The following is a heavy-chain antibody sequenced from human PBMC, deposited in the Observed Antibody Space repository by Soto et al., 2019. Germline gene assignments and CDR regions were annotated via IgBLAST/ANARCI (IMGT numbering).Heavy chain of an antibody. Sequence: GGSLRLSCAASGFTFSSYAMSWFRQAPGKGLEWVSAISGSGGSTYYADSVKGRFTISRDNSKNTLYLQMNSLRAEDTAVYYCAKDQRPVAAAGYPYYYYGMDVWGQGTTVTVSS. J-gene: IGHJ6*02. D-gene: IGHD2-2*01. CDR2: ISGSGGST. CDR3: AKDQRPVAAAGYPYYYYGMDV. V-gene: IGHV3-23*01. CDR1: GFTFSSYA.